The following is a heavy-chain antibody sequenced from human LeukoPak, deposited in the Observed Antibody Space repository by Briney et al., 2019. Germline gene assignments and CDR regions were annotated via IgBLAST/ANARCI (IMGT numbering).Heavy chain of an antibody. J-gene: IGHJ5*02. Sequence: SETLSLTCTVSGGSISSGGYYWSWIRQHPGKGLEWIGYIYYSGSAYYNPSLKSRVTISIDTSKNQFSLKLSSVTAADTAVYYCARHAPERQLAESWYDPWGQGTLVTVSS. D-gene: IGHD6-13*01. CDR2: IYYSGSA. V-gene: IGHV4-31*03. CDR3: ARHAPERQLAESWYDP. CDR1: GGSISSGGYY.